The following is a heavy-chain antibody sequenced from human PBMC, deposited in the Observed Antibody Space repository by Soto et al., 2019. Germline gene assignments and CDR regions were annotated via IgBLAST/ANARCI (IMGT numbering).Heavy chain of an antibody. CDR2: IYHSGST. CDR1: GGSISSSNC. Sequence: QVQLQESGPGLVKPSGTLSLTCAVSGGSISSSNCWSWVRQHPGKGLEWIGEIYHSGSTNFNPSLKSRVTISVDKSKNQFSLKLNSVNAADTAVYYCARVSGSYYYVMDVWGQGTTFTVS. J-gene: IGHJ6*02. CDR3: ARVSGSYYYVMDV. V-gene: IGHV4-4*02.